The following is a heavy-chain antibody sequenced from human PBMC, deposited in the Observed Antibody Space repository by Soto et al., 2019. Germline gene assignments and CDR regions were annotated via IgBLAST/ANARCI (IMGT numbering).Heavy chain of an antibody. J-gene: IGHJ4*02. V-gene: IGHV3-23*01. Sequence: QLGGSLRLSCAASGFTFSSYAMSWVRQAPGKGLEWVSAISGSGGSTYYADSVKGRFTISRDNSKNTLYLQMNSLRAEDTAVYYCAKDPMYARWGNYFDYWGQGTLVTVSS. CDR3: AKDPMYARWGNYFDY. D-gene: IGHD2-8*01. CDR2: ISGSGGST. CDR1: GFTFSSYA.